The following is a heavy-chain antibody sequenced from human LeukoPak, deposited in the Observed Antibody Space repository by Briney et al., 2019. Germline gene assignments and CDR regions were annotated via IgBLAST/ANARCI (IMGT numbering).Heavy chain of an antibody. J-gene: IGHJ4*02. Sequence: SETLSLTCTVSGGSISSSSYYWGWIRQPPGKGLEWIGSIYYSGSTYYNPSLKSRVTISVDTSKNQFSLKLSSVTAADTAVYYCARDYGDYPLRDWGQGTRVTASS. CDR1: GGSISSSSYY. V-gene: IGHV4-39*02. CDR2: IYYSGST. D-gene: IGHD4-17*01. CDR3: ARDYGDYPLRD.